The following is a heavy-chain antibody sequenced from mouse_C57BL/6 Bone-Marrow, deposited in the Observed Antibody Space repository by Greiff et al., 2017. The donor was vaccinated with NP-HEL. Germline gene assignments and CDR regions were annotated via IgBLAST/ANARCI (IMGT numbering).Heavy chain of an antibody. D-gene: IGHD2-1*01. CDR3: ARGYGNYRDWFAY. CDR1: GYAFSSSW. J-gene: IGHJ3*01. Sequence: QVQLQQSGPELVKPGASVKISCKASGYAFSSSWMNWVKQRPGKGLEWIGRIYPGDGDTNYNGKFKGKATLTADKSSSTAYMQLSSLTSEDSAVYVCARGYGNYRDWFAYWGQGTLVTVSA. V-gene: IGHV1-82*01. CDR2: IYPGDGDT.